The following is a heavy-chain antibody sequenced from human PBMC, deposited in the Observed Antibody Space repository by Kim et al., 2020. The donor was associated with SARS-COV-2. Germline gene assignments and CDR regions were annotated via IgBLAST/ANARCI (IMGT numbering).Heavy chain of an antibody. CDR3: ATLYCSSTRCQGYFDY. CDR2: IIPIFGTA. V-gene: IGHV1-69*13. Sequence: SVKVSCKASGGTFSSYAISWVRQAPGQGLEWMGGIIPIFGTANYAQKFQGRVTITADESTSTAYMELSSLRSEDTAVYYCATLYCSSTRCQGYFDYWGQGTLVTVSS. J-gene: IGHJ4*02. CDR1: GGTFSSYA. D-gene: IGHD2-2*01.